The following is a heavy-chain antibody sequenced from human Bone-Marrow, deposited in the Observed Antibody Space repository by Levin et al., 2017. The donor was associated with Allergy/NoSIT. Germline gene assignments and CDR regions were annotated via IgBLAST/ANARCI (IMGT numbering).Heavy chain of an antibody. Sequence: SQTLSLTCTVSGGSISSYFWSWIRQPPGKGLEWIGYVYYTGSTNYNPSLKSRVTISLDTSKNQFSLKLNSVTAADTAVYYCSRDSSAEAGGNGMDVWGQGTTVTVSS. CDR3: SRDSSAEAGGNGMDV. D-gene: IGHD6-13*01. CDR1: GGSISSYF. CDR2: VYYTGST. V-gene: IGHV4-59*01. J-gene: IGHJ6*02.